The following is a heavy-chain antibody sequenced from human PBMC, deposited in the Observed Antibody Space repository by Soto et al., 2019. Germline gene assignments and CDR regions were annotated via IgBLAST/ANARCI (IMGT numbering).Heavy chain of an antibody. Sequence: QVQLVESGGGVVQPGRSLRLSCAASGFTFSSYGMHWVRQAPGKGLEWVAGIWDEGSNKYYADSVTGRFTISRDNSKNPLSLQMNSLRAEDTAVYYCARELLGELSFLDYGGQGTLVTVSS. CDR1: GFTFSSYG. D-gene: IGHD3-16*02. CDR2: IWDEGSNK. J-gene: IGHJ4*02. CDR3: ARELLGELSFLDY. V-gene: IGHV3-33*01.